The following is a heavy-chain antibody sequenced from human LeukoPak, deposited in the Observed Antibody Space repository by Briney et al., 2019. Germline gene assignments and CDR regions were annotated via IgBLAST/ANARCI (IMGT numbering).Heavy chain of an antibody. CDR1: GFTFSGYN. Sequence: GGSLRLSCAASGFTFSGYNMNWVRQAPGKGLEWVSYISSSGSTIYYADSVKGRFTISRDNAKNSLYLQMNSLRAEDTAVYYCARDSLSGSYYAFDIWGQGTMVTVSS. J-gene: IGHJ3*02. V-gene: IGHV3-48*04. D-gene: IGHD1-26*01. CDR2: ISSSGSTI. CDR3: ARDSLSGSYYAFDI.